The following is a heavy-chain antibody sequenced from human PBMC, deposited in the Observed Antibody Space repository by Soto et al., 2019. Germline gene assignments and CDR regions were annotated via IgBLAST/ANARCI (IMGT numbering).Heavy chain of an antibody. V-gene: IGHV3-33*01. D-gene: IGHD3-10*01. Sequence: LRLSCAASGFTFSSYGMHWVRQAPGKGLEWVAVIWYDGSNKYYADSVKGRFTISRDKSKNTLYLQMNSLRAEDTAVYYCAREHGSGVAYYGMDVWGQGTTVTVSS. CDR3: AREHGSGVAYYGMDV. CDR2: IWYDGSNK. CDR1: GFTFSSYG. J-gene: IGHJ6*02.